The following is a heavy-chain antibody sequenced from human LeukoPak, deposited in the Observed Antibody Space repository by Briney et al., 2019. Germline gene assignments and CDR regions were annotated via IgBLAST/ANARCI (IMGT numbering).Heavy chain of an antibody. V-gene: IGHV1-69*01. J-gene: IGHJ6*02. CDR2: IIPIFGTA. CDR3: ARDGIVVVVAASYYYYGMDV. D-gene: IGHD2-15*01. Sequence: GSSVKVSCKASGGTFSSYAISWVRQAPGQGLEWMGGIIPIFGTANYAQKFQGRVTITADESTSTAYMELSSLRSEDTAVYYCARDGIVVVVAASYYYYGMDVWGQGTTVTVSS. CDR1: GGTFSSYA.